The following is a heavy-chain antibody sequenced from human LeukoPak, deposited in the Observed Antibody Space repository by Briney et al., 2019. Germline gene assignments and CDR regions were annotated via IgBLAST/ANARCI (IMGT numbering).Heavy chain of an antibody. Sequence: GGSLRLSCAASGFTFSSYGMHWVRQAPGKGLEWVAVISYDGSNKYYADSVKGRFTISRDNSKNTLYLQMNSLRAEDTAVYYCAKGRPQATYYYDSSGNAPFDYWGQGTLVTVSS. CDR3: AKGRPQATYYYDSSGNAPFDY. CDR1: GFTFSSYG. J-gene: IGHJ4*02. V-gene: IGHV3-30*18. CDR2: ISYDGSNK. D-gene: IGHD3-22*01.